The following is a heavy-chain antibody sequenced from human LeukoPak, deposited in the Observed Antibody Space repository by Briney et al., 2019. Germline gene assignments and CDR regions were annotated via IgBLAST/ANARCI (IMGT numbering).Heavy chain of an antibody. V-gene: IGHV3-7*01. CDR2: IRQNRNEK. Sequence: GGSLRLSCVPSGLTFNRHWMSWVRQAPGKGLEWVASIRQNRNEKYYVDSVKGRFIISRDNAENSLSLQMNSLRDEDAAIYYCARLLGESTIYDLWGQGTLVTVSS. D-gene: IGHD3-16*01. J-gene: IGHJ5*02. CDR3: ARLLGESTIYDL. CDR1: GLTFNRHW.